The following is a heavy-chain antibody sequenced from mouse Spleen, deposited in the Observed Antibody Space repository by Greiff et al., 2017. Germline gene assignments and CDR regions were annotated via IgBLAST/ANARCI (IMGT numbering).Heavy chain of an antibody. J-gene: IGHJ4*01. Sequence: EVKLVESGPELVKPGASVKIPCKASGYTFTDYNMDWVKQSHGKSLEWIGDINPNNGGTIYNQKFKGKATLTVDKSSSTAYMELRSLTSEDTAVYYCARKRLTGTYAMDYWGQGTSVTVSS. D-gene: IGHD4-1*01. CDR3: ARKRLTGTYAMDY. CDR1: GYTFTDYN. V-gene: IGHV1-18*01. CDR2: INPNNGGT.